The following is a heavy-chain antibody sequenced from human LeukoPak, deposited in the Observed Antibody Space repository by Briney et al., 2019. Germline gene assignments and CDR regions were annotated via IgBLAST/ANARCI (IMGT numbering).Heavy chain of an antibody. Sequence: SETLSLTCTVSGGSISSYYWSWVRQPPGKGLEWIGYIYYSGSTNYNPSLKSRVTISVDTSKNQFSLKLSSVTAADTAVYYCARESLLNWFDPWGQGTLVTVSS. CDR1: GGSISSYY. CDR2: IYYSGST. CDR3: ARESLLNWFDP. J-gene: IGHJ5*02. V-gene: IGHV4-59*01.